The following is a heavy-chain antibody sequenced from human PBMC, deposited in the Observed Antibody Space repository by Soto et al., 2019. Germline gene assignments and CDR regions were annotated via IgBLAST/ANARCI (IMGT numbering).Heavy chain of an antibody. J-gene: IGHJ6*03. V-gene: IGHV1-2*04. CDR3: ARGGSGRDYYYYYMDV. CDR2: INPNSGGT. D-gene: IGHD3-10*01. CDR1: GYTFTGYY. Sequence: ASVKVSCKASGYTFTGYYMHWVRQAPGQGLEWMGWINPNSGGTNYAQKFQGWVTMTRDTSISTAYMELSRLRSDDTAVYYCARGGSGRDYYYYYMDVWGKGTTVTSP.